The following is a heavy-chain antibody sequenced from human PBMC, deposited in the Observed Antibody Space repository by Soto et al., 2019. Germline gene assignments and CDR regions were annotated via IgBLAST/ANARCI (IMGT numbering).Heavy chain of an antibody. CDR2: SSTSGRST. J-gene: IGHJ4*02. CDR1: GIDFSNYA. D-gene: IGHD3-10*01. CDR3: AAPTPLRGAMITNINFDF. Sequence: EVQLLESGGGLVQPGGSLRLSCVVSGIDFSNYAMTWVRQAPGKGLEWVAISSTSGRSTYHADSVRGRFTISRDNSKNTLCLHMTNLRAEDTAVYYCAAPTPLRGAMITNINFDFWGQGTPVTVSS. V-gene: IGHV3-23*01.